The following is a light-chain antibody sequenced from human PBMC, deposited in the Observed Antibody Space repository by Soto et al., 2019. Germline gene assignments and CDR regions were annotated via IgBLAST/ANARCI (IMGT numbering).Light chain of an antibody. CDR1: QSVSSY. Sequence: EILLTQSPTPLSLSPGERATLSCRASQSVSSYLAWYQQKPGQAPRLLIYDASNRATGIPARFSGSGSGTDFTLTISSLEPEDFAVYYCQQRSNWPFITFGQGTRLEI. CDR3: QQRSNWPFIT. CDR2: DAS. J-gene: IGKJ5*01. V-gene: IGKV3-11*01.